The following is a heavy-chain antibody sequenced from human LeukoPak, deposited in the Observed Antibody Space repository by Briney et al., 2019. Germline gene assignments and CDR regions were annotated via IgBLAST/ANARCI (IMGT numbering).Heavy chain of an antibody. J-gene: IGHJ4*02. V-gene: IGHV4-30-4*08. D-gene: IGHD3-10*01. Sequence: LRLSCAASGFTVSSNYMSWVRQAPGKGLEWIGYIYYSGSTYYNPSLKSRVTISVDTSKNQFSLKLSSVTAADTAVYYCARAEATYYYGSGSYYYFDYWGQGTLVTVSS. CDR1: GFTVSSNY. CDR2: IYYSGST. CDR3: ARAEATYYYGSGSYYYFDY.